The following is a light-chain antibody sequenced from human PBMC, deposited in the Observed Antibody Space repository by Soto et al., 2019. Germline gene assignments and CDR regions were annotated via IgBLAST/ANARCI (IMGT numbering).Light chain of an antibody. J-gene: IGLJ3*02. CDR1: TDDIGTFNF. CDR2: EVT. Sequence: QSALTQPASVSASPGQSITISCTGTTDDIGTFNFVSWYQHHPHKAPKLLIFEVTNRPSEISDRFSGSKSGNTASLTISGLQAEDEADYYCSSYTVLHTLVFGGGTKLTVL. CDR3: SSYTVLHTLV. V-gene: IGLV2-14*01.